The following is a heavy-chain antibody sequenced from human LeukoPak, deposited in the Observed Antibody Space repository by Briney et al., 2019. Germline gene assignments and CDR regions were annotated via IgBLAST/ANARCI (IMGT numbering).Heavy chain of an antibody. V-gene: IGHV4-59*01. J-gene: IGHJ4*02. Sequence: SETLSLTCTVSGDSIRSYYWSWIRQSPGKGLEWIGYIYYSGSTNYNPSLKSRVTISVDTSKNQFSLKLTSVTAADTAVYYCARDRGWLQFESWGQGTLVTVSS. CDR3: ARDRGWLQFES. D-gene: IGHD5-24*01. CDR2: IYYSGST. CDR1: GDSIRSYY.